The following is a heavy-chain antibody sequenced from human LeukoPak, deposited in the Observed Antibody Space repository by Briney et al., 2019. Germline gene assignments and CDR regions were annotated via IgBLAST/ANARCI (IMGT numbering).Heavy chain of an antibody. D-gene: IGHD3-9*01. CDR1: GGSISSYY. V-gene: IGHV4-59*01. CDR3: ARGHYDFLTGYYIGFDP. Sequence: SETLSLTCTVSGGSISSYYWSWIRQPPGKGLEWIGYIYYSGSTNYNPSLKSRVTISVDTSKNQFSLTLSSVTAADTAVYYCARGHYDFLTGYYIGFDPWGQGTLVTVSS. CDR2: IYYSGST. J-gene: IGHJ5*02.